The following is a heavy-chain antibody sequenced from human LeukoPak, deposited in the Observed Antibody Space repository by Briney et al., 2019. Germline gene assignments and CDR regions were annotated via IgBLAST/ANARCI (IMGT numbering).Heavy chain of an antibody. J-gene: IGHJ4*02. Sequence: PSESLSLTCTVSGGSVSSGSYYWSWIRQPPGKGLEWIGEINHSGSTNYNPSLKSRVTISVDTSKNQFSLKLSSVTAADTAVYYCARGGGNEGYWGQGTLVTVSS. V-gene: IGHV4-61*01. CDR3: ARGGGNEGY. CDR2: INHSGST. CDR1: GGSVSSGSYY. D-gene: IGHD4-23*01.